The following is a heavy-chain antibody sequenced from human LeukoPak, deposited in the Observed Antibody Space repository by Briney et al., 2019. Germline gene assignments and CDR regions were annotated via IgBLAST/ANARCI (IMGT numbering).Heavy chain of an antibody. CDR2: IYYSGST. V-gene: IGHV4-31*03. CDR3: ARAAFNVLRYFDWLAFDI. J-gene: IGHJ3*02. Sequence: PSETLSLTCTVSGGSISSGGYYWSWIRQHPGKGLEWIGYIYYSGSTYYNPSLKSRVSISVDTSKNQFSLKLTSVTAADTAVYYCARAAFNVLRYFDWLAFDIWGQGTMVTVSS. D-gene: IGHD3-9*01. CDR1: GGSISSGGYY.